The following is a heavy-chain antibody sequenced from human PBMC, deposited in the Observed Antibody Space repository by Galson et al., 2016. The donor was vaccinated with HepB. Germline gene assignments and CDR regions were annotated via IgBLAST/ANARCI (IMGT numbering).Heavy chain of an antibody. J-gene: IGHJ4*02. Sequence: KFQDRVTISRDTSASTAYLELRSLRSEDTAVYYCAKPLWFGELPDEFYFDYWGQGTLVTVSS. V-gene: IGHV1-3*01. D-gene: IGHD3-10*01. CDR3: AKPLWFGELPDEFYFDY.